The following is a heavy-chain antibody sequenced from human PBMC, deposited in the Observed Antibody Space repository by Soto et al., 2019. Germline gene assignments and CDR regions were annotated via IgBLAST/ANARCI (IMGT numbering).Heavy chain of an antibody. V-gene: IGHV3-72*01. Sequence: GGSMRLSCAAFGFSFSDHCMDWVSQAPGKGLERVGRIKNKTNSYTTEYAAPVKGRFTISRDDSTNSVFLQMNRLKTDDTAIKYCTRVRLGSSRSSDYWLQGILVTVSS. CDR1: GFSFSDHC. D-gene: IGHD6-19*01. CDR2: IKNKTNSYTT. J-gene: IGHJ4*02. CDR3: TRVRLGSSRSSDY.